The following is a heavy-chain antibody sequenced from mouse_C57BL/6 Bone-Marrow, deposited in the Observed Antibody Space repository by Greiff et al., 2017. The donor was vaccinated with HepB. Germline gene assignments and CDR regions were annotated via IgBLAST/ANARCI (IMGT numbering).Heavy chain of an antibody. Sequence: DVKLQESGGGLVQPGGSLKLSCAASGFTFSDYYMYWVRQTPEKRLEWVAYISNGGGSTYYPDTVKGRFTISRDNAKNTLYLQMSRLKSEDTAMYYCAKYGSPYYAMDYWGQGTSVTVSS. D-gene: IGHD1-1*01. V-gene: IGHV5-12*01. CDR3: AKYGSPYYAMDY. J-gene: IGHJ4*01. CDR1: GFTFSDYY. CDR2: ISNGGGST.